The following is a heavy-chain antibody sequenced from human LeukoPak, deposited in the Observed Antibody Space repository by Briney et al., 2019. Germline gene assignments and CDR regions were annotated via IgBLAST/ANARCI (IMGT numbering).Heavy chain of an antibody. CDR3: ARDLYYYDSSDAFDI. CDR1: GSSVSNNC. V-gene: IGHV3-33*08. D-gene: IGHD3-22*01. CDR2: IWYDGSNK. Sequence: GGSLRLSCAASGSSVSNNCMSWVRQAPGKGLEWVAVIWYDGSNKYYADSVKGRFTISRDNAKNSLYLQMNSLRAEDTAVYYCARDLYYYDSSDAFDIWGQGTMVTVSS. J-gene: IGHJ3*02.